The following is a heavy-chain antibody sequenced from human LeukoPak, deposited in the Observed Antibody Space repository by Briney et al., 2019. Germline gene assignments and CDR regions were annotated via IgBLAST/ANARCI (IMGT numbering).Heavy chain of an antibody. D-gene: IGHD3-22*01. Sequence: GRSLRLSCAASGFTFSSYAMHWVRQAPGKGLEWVAVISYDGSNKYYADSVKGRFTISRDNSKNTLYLQMNSLRAEDTAVYYCATYYYDSSGYYPFDYWGQGTLVTVSS. V-gene: IGHV3-30-3*01. CDR3: ATYYYDSSGYYPFDY. CDR2: ISYDGSNK. J-gene: IGHJ4*02. CDR1: GFTFSSYA.